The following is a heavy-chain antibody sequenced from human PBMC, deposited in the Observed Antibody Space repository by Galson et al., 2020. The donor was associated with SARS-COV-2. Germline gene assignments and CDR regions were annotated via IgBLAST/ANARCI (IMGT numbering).Heavy chain of an antibody. V-gene: IGHV3-30*04. D-gene: IGHD2-2*01. CDR1: GFTFSSSA. CDR3: ARDRSQYQLLIRYYFDY. CDR2: ITYDGSDT. J-gene: IGHJ4*02. Sequence: GGSLRLSCVASGFTFSSSAMHWVRQAPGKGLEWLAVITYDGSDTYYADSVKGRFTISRDNSKNILYLQMNSLRTEDTAVYYCARDRSQYQLLIRYYFDYWGQGTLVTVSS.